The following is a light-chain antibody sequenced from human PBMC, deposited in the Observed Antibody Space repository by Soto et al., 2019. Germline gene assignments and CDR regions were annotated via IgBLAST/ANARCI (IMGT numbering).Light chain of an antibody. V-gene: IGLV1-44*01. CDR3: ASWDDSLNGQWV. CDR1: NSNIGTYT. J-gene: IGLJ3*02. Sequence: QSVLTQPPSASGTPGQRVTISCSGSNSNIGTYTVNWYHHLPGTAPKLLIYSNNQRPSGVPVRFSGSKSGASASLSINGLQSDDEADYYYASWDDSLNGQWVFGGGTKLTVL. CDR2: SNN.